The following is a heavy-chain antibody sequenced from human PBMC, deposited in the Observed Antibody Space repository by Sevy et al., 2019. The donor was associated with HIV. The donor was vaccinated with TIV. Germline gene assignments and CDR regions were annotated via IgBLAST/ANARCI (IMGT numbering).Heavy chain of an antibody. J-gene: IGHJ5*02. CDR1: GYTFTGYY. D-gene: IGHD2-15*01. V-gene: IGHV1-2*02. Sequence: ASVMVSCKASGYTFTGYYMHWVRQAPGQGLEWMGWINPNSGGTNYAQKFQGRVTMTRDTSISTAYMELSRLRSDDTAVYYCARERVYCSGGSCKPGGWFDPWGQGTLVTVSS. CDR2: INPNSGGT. CDR3: ARERVYCSGGSCKPGGWFDP.